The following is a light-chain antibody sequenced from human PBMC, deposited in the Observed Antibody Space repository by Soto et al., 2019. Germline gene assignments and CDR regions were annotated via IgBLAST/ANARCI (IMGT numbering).Light chain of an antibody. Sequence: EIVMTQSPATLSVSPGERATLSCRASQSVSSNLAWYQQKPGQAPRLLIYGASTRATGIPARFSGSGSGTAFPLTISSLQSEDFAIYYCQQYNNWWTFGQGTKVEIK. CDR3: QQYNNWWT. CDR2: GAS. J-gene: IGKJ1*01. V-gene: IGKV3-15*01. CDR1: QSVSSN.